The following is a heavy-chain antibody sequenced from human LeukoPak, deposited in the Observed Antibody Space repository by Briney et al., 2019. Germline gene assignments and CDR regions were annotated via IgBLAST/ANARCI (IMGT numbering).Heavy chain of an antibody. V-gene: IGHV3-21*01. Sequence: PGGSLRLSCTASGFTFSSYSMNWVRQAPGRGLEWVSSISTSSSYIYYADSVKGRFTISRDNARNSLYLQMNTLRAEDTAVYSCARGADGVSSNSRGWFDPWGQGTLVTVSS. CDR1: GFTFSSYS. CDR2: ISTSSSYI. CDR3: ARGADGVSSNSRGWFDP. J-gene: IGHJ5*02. D-gene: IGHD2-15*01.